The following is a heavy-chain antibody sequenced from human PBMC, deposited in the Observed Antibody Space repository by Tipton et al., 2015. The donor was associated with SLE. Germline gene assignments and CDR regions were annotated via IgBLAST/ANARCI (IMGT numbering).Heavy chain of an antibody. CDR3: ARDWCSSTSCYGYYYMDV. V-gene: IGHV4-59*01. Sequence: TLSLTCTVSGGSINNYYWAWIRQPPGKGLQWIGRIYYSGSISYNPSLRSRVTISVDTSNNQFSLHLSSVTAADTAVYYCARDWCSSTSCYGYYYMDVWGKGTTVTVSS. D-gene: IGHD2-2*01. CDR2: IYYSGSI. J-gene: IGHJ6*03. CDR1: GGSINNYY.